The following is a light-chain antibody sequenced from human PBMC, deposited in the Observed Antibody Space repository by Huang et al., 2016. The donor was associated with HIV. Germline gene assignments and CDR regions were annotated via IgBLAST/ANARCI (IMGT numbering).Light chain of an antibody. CDR3: QQYDNWPPT. Sequence: EIVMTQSPATLSVSPGERATLSCGASQSVSNNLAWYQQKPGQTPRLLIFGASTRATGVPARFSGSGSGTDFTLTISSLQSEDFAVYYCQQYDNWPPTFGQGTKVEI. CDR1: QSVSNN. CDR2: GAS. V-gene: IGKV3-15*01. J-gene: IGKJ1*01.